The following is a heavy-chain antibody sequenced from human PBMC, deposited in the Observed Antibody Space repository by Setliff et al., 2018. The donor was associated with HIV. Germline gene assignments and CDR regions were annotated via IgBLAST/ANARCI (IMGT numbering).Heavy chain of an antibody. D-gene: IGHD3-3*01. CDR1: GYSISSGYY. CDR3: ARDRRSIFGVDTKNWFDP. J-gene: IGHJ5*02. V-gene: IGHV4-38-2*02. Sequence: SETLSLTCAVSGYSISSGYYWAWIRQSPGKGLDWIGSIHHSGTTNYNTSLKSRVTISGDTSKKQFSLKLSSVTAADTAVYYCARDRRSIFGVDTKNWFDPWGQGTLVTVSS. CDR2: IHHSGTT.